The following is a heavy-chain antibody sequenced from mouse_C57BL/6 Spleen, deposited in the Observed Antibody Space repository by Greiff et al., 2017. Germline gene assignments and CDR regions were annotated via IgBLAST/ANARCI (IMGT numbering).Heavy chain of an antibody. CDR1: GYSITSGYD. V-gene: IGHV3-1*01. J-gene: IGHJ2*01. D-gene: IGHD3-1*01. CDR3: ARDRLGYYSDY. CDR2: ISYSGST. Sequence: EVQLVESGPGMVKPSQSLSLTCTVTGYSITSGYDWHWIRHFPGNKLEWMGYISYSGSTNYNPSLKSRISITHDTSKNHFFLKLNSVTTEDTATYYCARDRLGYYSDYWGQGTTLTVSS.